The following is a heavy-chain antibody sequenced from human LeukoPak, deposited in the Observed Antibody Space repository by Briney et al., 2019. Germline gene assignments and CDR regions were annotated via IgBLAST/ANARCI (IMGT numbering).Heavy chain of an antibody. CDR1: GFSFGDYA. CDR3: ARHKAVAITYFDH. D-gene: IGHD6-19*01. Sequence: GGSLRLSCTASGFSFGDYAMSWVRQAPGKGLEWVGFIRSKGYGGTTEYATSVKGRFTISRDDSKSIAYLQMNGLETEDTAFYYCARHKAVAITYFDHWGQGTLVAVSS. J-gene: IGHJ4*02. CDR2: IRSKGYGGTT. V-gene: IGHV3-49*04.